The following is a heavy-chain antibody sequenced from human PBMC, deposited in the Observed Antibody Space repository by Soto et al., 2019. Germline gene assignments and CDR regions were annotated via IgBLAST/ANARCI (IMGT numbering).Heavy chain of an antibody. D-gene: IGHD3-16*01. CDR2: ISSSSSSI. CDR1: GFTFSKYS. J-gene: IGHJ5*01. V-gene: IGHV3-48*02. Sequence: EVQLVESGGGLIQPGGSLRLSCAASGFTFSKYSMNWVRQAPGKGLEWVSYISSSSSSIYYADSLKGRFTVSRDNAKSSLYLQMNSLRDEDTAVYYCARGEGDYVWGSYRWFDSWGQGTLVTVSS. CDR3: ARGEGDYVWGSYRWFDS.